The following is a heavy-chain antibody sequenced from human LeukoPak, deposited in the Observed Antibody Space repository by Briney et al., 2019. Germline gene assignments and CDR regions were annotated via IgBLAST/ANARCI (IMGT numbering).Heavy chain of an antibody. J-gene: IGHJ4*02. CDR1: GFTFSSYG. CDR2: ISGSGGST. V-gene: IGHV3-23*01. CDR3: ARHWTYYDYVWGSYRPYYFDY. Sequence: GGTLRLSCAASGFTFSSYGMSWVRQAPGKGLEWVSAISGSGGSTYYADSVKGRFTISRDNSKNTLYLQMNSLRAEDTAVYYCARHWTYYDYVWGSYRPYYFDYWGQGTLVTVSS. D-gene: IGHD3-16*02.